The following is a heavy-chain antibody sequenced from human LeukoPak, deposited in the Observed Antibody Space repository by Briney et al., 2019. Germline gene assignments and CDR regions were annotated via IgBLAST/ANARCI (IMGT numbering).Heavy chain of an antibody. CDR3: ARQLLGSHYFYGLDV. J-gene: IGHJ6*02. CDR2: INHSGST. Sequence: SETLSLTCAVYGGSFSGYYWSWIRQPPGKGLEWIGEINHSGSTNYNPSLKSRVTISVDTSKNQFSLKLSSVTAADTAVYYCARQLLGSHYFYGLDVWGQGTTVTVSS. CDR1: GGSFSGYY. V-gene: IGHV4-34*01. D-gene: IGHD1-7*01.